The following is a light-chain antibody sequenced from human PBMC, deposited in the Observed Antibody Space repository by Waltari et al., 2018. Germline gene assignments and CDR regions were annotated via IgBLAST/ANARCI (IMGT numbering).Light chain of an antibody. CDR3: SSYTSNRLYV. CDR1: STDVGAYNY. Sequence: QSALTQPASVSGSPGQSITISCTGTSTDVGAYNYVSWYQQHPGKAPKLTIYDVSNRPSGVSNRFSGSKSGDAAALTISALQGEDEAVYHCSSYTSNRLYVFGTGTTLTVL. J-gene: IGLJ1*01. V-gene: IGLV2-14*01. CDR2: DVS.